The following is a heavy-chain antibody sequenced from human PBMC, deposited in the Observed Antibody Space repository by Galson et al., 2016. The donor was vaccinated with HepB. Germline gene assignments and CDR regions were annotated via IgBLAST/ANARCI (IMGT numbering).Heavy chain of an antibody. D-gene: IGHD3-22*01. CDR1: GFAFDDSY. CDR3: ARGGWLPRHMDYYYYGLDG. V-gene: IGHV3-11*01. J-gene: IGHJ6*02. CDR2: ISSSGSST. Sequence: SLRLSCAASGFAFDDSYMSWIRQAPGKGLEWIAYISSSGSSTYYADSVRGRFTISRDSAKNSLFLQMKSLRADDTALYYCARGGWLPRHMDYYYYGLDGWGQGTTVTVSS.